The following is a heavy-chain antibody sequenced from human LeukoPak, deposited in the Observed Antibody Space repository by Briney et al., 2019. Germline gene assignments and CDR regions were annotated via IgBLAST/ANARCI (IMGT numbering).Heavy chain of an antibody. D-gene: IGHD6-19*01. CDR1: GFTFGNYA. V-gene: IGHV3-23*01. CDR3: ARAAGIAVAGIKQYFQH. Sequence: PGGSLRLSCVASGFTFGNYAMSWVRQAPGKGLEWVSAVSGSGGSTYYADSVKGRSTISRDNSKNTLYLQMNSLRAEDTAVYYCARAAGIAVAGIKQYFQHWGQGTLVTVSS. CDR2: VSGSGGST. J-gene: IGHJ1*01.